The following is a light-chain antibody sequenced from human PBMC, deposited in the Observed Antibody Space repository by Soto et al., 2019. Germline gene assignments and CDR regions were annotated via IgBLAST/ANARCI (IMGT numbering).Light chain of an antibody. Sequence: QSALTQPASVSGSPGQSITISCTGTSSDVGSYNYVSWYQQHPGKAPKLMIYGVSDRPSGISSRFSGSKSGNTASLTISVLQTDDEADYYCSSYTDSSTLFGTGTKLTVL. CDR3: SSYTDSSTL. J-gene: IGLJ1*01. CDR2: GVS. CDR1: SSDVGSYNY. V-gene: IGLV2-14*01.